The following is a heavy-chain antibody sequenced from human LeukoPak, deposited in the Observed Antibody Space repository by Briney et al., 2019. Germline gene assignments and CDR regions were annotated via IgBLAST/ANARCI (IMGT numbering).Heavy chain of an antibody. CDR2: VRGSDAGT. J-gene: IGHJ4*02. CDR1: GFTFSSYG. V-gene: IGHV3-23*01. CDR3: ARLVASKVIDY. Sequence: GRSLRLSCIASGFTFSSYGMHWVRQAPGKGLEWVSAVRGSDAGTSYADSVKGRFTISRDNSKNTLYLQMNSLRAEDTAVYYCARLVASKVIDYWGQGTLVTVSS. D-gene: IGHD5-12*01.